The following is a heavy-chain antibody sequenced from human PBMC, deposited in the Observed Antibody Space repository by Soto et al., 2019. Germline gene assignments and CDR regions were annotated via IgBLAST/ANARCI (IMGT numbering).Heavy chain of an antibody. CDR1: GFTFTSSA. CDR3: AADHRSGYYFSYYYYGMDV. J-gene: IGHJ6*02. D-gene: IGHD3-22*01. Sequence: ASVKVSCKASGFTFTSSAVQWVRQARGQRLEWIGWIVVGSGNTNYAQKFQERVTITRDMSTSTAYMELSSLRSEDTAVYYCAADHRSGYYFSYYYYGMDVWGQGTTVTVSS. CDR2: IVVGSGNT. V-gene: IGHV1-58*01.